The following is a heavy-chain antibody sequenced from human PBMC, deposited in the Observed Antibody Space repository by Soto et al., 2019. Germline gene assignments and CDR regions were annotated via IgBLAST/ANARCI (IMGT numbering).Heavy chain of an antibody. J-gene: IGHJ5*02. Sequence: GASVKAPCKASGYSFNNKAGRSVRQATGQGLEWMGWMNPGSGDTGYAQKFQGRVTMTRDISIATAYMELSSLRSDDTAIYYCARMETFGSLNWFDPWGQGTLVTVSS. CDR2: MNPGSGDT. V-gene: IGHV1-8*01. CDR1: GYSFNNKA. CDR3: ARMETFGSLNWFDP. D-gene: IGHD3-16*01.